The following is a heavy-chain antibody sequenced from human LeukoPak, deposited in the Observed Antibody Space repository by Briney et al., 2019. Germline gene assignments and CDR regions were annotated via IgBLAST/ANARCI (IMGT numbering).Heavy chain of an antibody. V-gene: IGHV3-74*01. J-gene: IGHJ4*02. CDR1: GFTFSSYW. CDR3: ARGSSVVGLD. CDR2: INGDGSST. D-gene: IGHD2-15*01. Sequence: GGSLRPSCAASGFTFSSYWMHWVRQAPGKGLVWVSRINGDGSSTSYADSVKGRFTISRDSAKNTLYLQMNSLRAEDTAVYYCARGSSVVGLDWGQGTLVTVSS.